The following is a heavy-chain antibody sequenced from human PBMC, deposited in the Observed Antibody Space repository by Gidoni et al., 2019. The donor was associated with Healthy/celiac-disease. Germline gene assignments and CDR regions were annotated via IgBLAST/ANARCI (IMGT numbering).Heavy chain of an antibody. D-gene: IGHD3-10*01. CDR3: ARTPPYGYFDY. CDR1: GFSLSNARMG. V-gene: IGHV2-26*01. CDR2: IFSNDEK. Sequence: QVTLKESGPVLVKPTETLTLTCTVSGFSLSNARMGVSWIRQPPGKALEWLAHIFSNDEKSYSTSLKRRLTISKDTAKSQVVLTMTNMDPVDTATYYCARTPPYGYFDYWGQGTLVTVSS. J-gene: IGHJ4*02.